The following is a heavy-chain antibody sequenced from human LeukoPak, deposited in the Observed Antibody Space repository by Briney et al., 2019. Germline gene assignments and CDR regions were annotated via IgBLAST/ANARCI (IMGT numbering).Heavy chain of an antibody. CDR3: ARDNIVVVPAAGETYYYGMDV. V-gene: IGHV4-31*03. CDR1: GGSISSGGYY. J-gene: IGHJ6*02. CDR2: IYYSGST. D-gene: IGHD2-2*01. Sequence: SETLSLTCTVSGGSISSGGYYWSWIRQHPGKGLEWIGYIYYSGSTYYNPSLKSRVTISVDTSKNQFSLKLSSVTAADTAVCYCARDNIVVVPAAGETYYYGMDVWGQGTTVTVSS.